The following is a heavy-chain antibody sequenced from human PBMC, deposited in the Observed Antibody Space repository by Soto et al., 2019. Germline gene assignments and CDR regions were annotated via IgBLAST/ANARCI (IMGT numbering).Heavy chain of an antibody. CDR1: GGSISSTNC. J-gene: IGHJ5*02. D-gene: IGHD5-12*01. Sequence: SETLSLTWSVSGGSISSTNCWCLVRQPRGKGLEWIGEISHSGSTNYNPSLKSRVTISVDKYKNQFSLKLSSVTAADTAVYYCARADSGYDFDWFDPWGQGTLVTVSS. CDR2: ISHSGST. V-gene: IGHV4-4*02. CDR3: ARADSGYDFDWFDP.